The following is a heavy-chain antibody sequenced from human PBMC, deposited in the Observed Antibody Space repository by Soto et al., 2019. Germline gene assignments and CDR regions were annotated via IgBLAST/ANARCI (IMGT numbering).Heavy chain of an antibody. CDR2: INPGDSDT. CDR1: GYSFTNYW. CDR3: ARSFTAGTAGDY. V-gene: IGHV5-51*07. D-gene: IGHD6-19*01. J-gene: IGHJ4*02. Sequence: EVQLVQSGVEVKKPGESLKISCKGSGYSFTNYWIDWVHQMPGKGLEWMGIINPGDSDTRYSPSFQGQVTISVDKSISTAYLQWSSLKASDTAMYFCARSFTAGTAGDYWGQGTLVTVSS.